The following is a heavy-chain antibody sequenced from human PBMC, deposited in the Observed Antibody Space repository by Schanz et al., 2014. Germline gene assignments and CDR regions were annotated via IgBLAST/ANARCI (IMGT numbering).Heavy chain of an antibody. Sequence: QVQLLESGGGLFKPGGSLRLSCAGSGFTFADYYMSWVRQAPGKGLEWVSYISSVGISKYYADPVKGRFTISRDSAKNSLYLQMNSLRAEDTAVYYCARQRSYFYAMDVWGQGTTVTVSS. CDR3: ARQRSYFYAMDV. CDR2: ISSVGISK. CDR1: GFTFADYY. V-gene: IGHV3-11*01. J-gene: IGHJ6*02.